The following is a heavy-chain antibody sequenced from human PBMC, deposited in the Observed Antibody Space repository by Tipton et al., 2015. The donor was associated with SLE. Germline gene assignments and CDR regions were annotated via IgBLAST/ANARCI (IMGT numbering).Heavy chain of an antibody. J-gene: IGHJ4*02. CDR2: IYYSGST. CDR3: ARGRYYFDY. CDR1: GGSISSSSYY. V-gene: IGHV4-39*07. Sequence: TLSLTCTVSGGSISSSSYYWGWIRQPPGKGLEWIGSIYYSGSTYYNPSLKSRVTISVDTSKNQFSPKLSSVTAADTAVYYCARGRYYFDYWGQGTLVTVSS.